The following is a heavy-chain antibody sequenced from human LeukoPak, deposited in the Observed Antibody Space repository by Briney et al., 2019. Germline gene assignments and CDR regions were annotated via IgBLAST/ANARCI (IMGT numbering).Heavy chain of an antibody. J-gene: IGHJ4*02. V-gene: IGHV4-34*01. Sequence: SETLSLTCAVYGGSFSGYYWSWSRQPPGKGLEWIGEINHSGSTNYNPSLKSRVTISVDTSKNQFSLKLSSVTAADTAVYYCASWPTDDYWGQGTLVTVSS. CDR3: ASWPTDDY. CDR1: GGSFSGYY. CDR2: INHSGST.